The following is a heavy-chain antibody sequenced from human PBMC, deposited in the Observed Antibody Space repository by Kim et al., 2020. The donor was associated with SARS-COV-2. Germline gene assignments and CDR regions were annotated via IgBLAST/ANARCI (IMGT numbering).Heavy chain of an antibody. Sequence: YAQKFQGRVTITADKSTSTAYMELSSLRSEDTAVYYCATTYYYDSTSFDYWGQGTLVTVSS. V-gene: IGHV1-69*02. CDR3: ATTYYYDSTSFDY. J-gene: IGHJ4*02. D-gene: IGHD3-22*01.